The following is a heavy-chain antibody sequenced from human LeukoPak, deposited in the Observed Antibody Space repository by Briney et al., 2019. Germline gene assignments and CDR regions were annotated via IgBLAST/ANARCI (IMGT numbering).Heavy chain of an antibody. CDR1: GGPLSGYS. V-gene: IGHV4-34*01. D-gene: IGHD3-10*01. CDR3: ARSGRYQIY. Sequence: SETLSLTCAVYGGPLSGYSWSWIRQPPGKGLEWIGEINDRGSTTYNPSLQSRPSMSLDTSRNQFSLTLGSVTAADTAVDFCARSGRYQIYWGQGTLVTVSS. CDR2: INDRGST. J-gene: IGHJ4*02.